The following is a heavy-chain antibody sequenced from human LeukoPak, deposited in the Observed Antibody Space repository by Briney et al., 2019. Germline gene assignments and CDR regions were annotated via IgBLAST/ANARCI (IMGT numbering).Heavy chain of an antibody. Sequence: SETLSLTCTVSGGSVSSTHYWGWIRQPPGKGLEWIGSIYYGGSTYYNASLRRRVTTSVDTSKNQFSLKLSSVTAADTAVYYCTADLYCSGGSCYPGNFDYWGQGTLVTVSS. V-gene: IGHV4-39*07. CDR2: IYYGGST. CDR1: GGSVSSTHY. CDR3: TADLYCSGGSCYPGNFDY. D-gene: IGHD2-15*01. J-gene: IGHJ4*02.